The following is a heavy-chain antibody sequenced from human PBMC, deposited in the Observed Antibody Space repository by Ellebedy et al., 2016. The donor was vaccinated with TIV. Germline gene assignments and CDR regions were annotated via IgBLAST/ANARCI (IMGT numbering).Heavy chain of an antibody. CDR2: IWYDGSIQ. J-gene: IGHJ4*02. D-gene: IGHD6-19*01. Sequence: GESLKISCAASGFTFSRSGMHWVRQAPGKGLDWVAIIWYDGSIQYYADSVKGRFTISRDNSKNTLYLQMSSLRDEDTAVYFCATVRDGVWYADCWGQGTLVTVSS. V-gene: IGHV3-33*01. CDR3: ATVRDGVWYADC. CDR1: GFTFSRSG.